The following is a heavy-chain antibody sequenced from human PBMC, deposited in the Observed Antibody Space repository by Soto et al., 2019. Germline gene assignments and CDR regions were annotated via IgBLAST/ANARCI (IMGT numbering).Heavy chain of an antibody. CDR3: ASQSGSGSYSA. Sequence: QVQLVQSGAEVKKPGSSVKVSCKASGGTFSSSVISWVRQAPGQGLEWMAGTIPICGTANYAQKFQGRVTVSADKSTSTAYMELRSRRAGDTAVYYCASQSGSGSYSAWGQGTLVTVSS. CDR1: GGTFSSSV. CDR2: TIPICGTA. D-gene: IGHD3-10*01. V-gene: IGHV1-69*06. J-gene: IGHJ1*01.